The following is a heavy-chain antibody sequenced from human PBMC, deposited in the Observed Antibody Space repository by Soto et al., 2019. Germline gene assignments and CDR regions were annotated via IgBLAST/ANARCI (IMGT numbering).Heavy chain of an antibody. Sequence: QVLLVQSGAEVKKPGASVNIYCKGSGYSFDKHGISWVRQAPGQGLEWMGWISGDTGDTIYAQHFQGRLSVTTVTSTRTAYMELRSLTSDDTAMDYCARDKGDFTFGPWGQGSLVTVSS. V-gene: IGHV1-18*01. J-gene: IGHJ1*01. CDR3: ARDKGDFTFGP. CDR1: GYSFDKHG. CDR2: ISGDTGDT. D-gene: IGHD3-3*01.